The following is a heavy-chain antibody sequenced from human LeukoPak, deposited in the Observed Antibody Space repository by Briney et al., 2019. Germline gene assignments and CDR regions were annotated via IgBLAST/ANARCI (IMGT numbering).Heavy chain of an antibody. Sequence: GGSLRLSCAASGFTFSSYAMHWVRQAPGKGLEWVSGISWNSGSIGYADSVKGRFTISRDNAKNSLYLQMNSLRAEDTALYYCAKDLDYYGSGSPDYWGQGTLVTVSS. D-gene: IGHD3-10*01. J-gene: IGHJ4*02. V-gene: IGHV3-9*01. CDR3: AKDLDYYGSGSPDY. CDR2: ISWNSGSI. CDR1: GFTFSSYA.